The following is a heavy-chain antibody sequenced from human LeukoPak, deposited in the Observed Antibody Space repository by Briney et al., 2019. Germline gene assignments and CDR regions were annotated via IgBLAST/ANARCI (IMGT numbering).Heavy chain of an antibody. CDR2: MNPNSGNT. Sequence: ASVKVSCKASGYTFTSYDINWERQATGQGLEWMGWMNPNSGNTGYAQKFQGRVTMTRNTSISTAYMELSSLRSEDTAVYYCARAPMTNYYDSPDPPGADLDVWGKGTTVTVSS. V-gene: IGHV1-8*01. CDR3: ARAPMTNYYDSPDPPGADLDV. D-gene: IGHD3-22*01. J-gene: IGHJ6*04. CDR1: GYTFTSYD.